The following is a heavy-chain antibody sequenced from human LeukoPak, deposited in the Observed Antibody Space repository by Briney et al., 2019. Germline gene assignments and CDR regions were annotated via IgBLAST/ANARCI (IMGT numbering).Heavy chain of an antibody. Sequence: PSETLSLTCAVSGGSFSRSNWWSWVRQPPGKGLEWIGEIYPSGSTNYNPSLTSRVTISMDKSKNQFSLKLSSVTAADTAVYYCARVGIMITFGGVRVRGRMDVWGKGTTVTVSS. CDR3: ARVGIMITFGGVRVRGRMDV. V-gene: IGHV4-4*02. CDR1: GGSFSRSNW. J-gene: IGHJ6*04. CDR2: IYPSGST. D-gene: IGHD3-16*01.